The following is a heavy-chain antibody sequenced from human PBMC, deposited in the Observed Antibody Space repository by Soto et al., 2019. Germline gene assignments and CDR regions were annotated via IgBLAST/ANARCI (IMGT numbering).Heavy chain of an antibody. Sequence: PSETLSLTCAVSGGSISSRGYYWGWIRQPPGEGLEWIGHIFDSGTTYTNPSLRSQVAISLDTSKNHFSLTLSSVTAADTAVYYCARGPSGDKVHYWGQGALVTVSS. CDR2: IFDSGTT. CDR3: ARGPSGDKVHY. D-gene: IGHD7-27*01. CDR1: GGSISSRGYY. V-gene: IGHV4-30-4*08. J-gene: IGHJ4*02.